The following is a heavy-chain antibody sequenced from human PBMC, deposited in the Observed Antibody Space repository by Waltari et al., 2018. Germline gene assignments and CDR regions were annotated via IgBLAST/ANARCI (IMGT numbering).Heavy chain of an antibody. J-gene: IGHJ4*02. D-gene: IGHD6-19*01. CDR1: GASLISRRHS. Sequence: HLQESGPNLVKPSETLSLICSVSGASLISRRHSSCWVRQPPGRGMAWIGNVYYTGISFYNPSLRSRVNMSVDTSKNEFSLSLTSVTAADTSVYFCARHERGWQVVKNSHFDYWGQGILVSVSS. CDR2: VYYTGIS. CDR3: ARHERGWQVVKNSHFDY. V-gene: IGHV4-39*01.